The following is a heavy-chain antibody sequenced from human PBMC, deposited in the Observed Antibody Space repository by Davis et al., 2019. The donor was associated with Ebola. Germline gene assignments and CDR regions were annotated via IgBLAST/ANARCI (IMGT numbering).Heavy chain of an antibody. D-gene: IGHD3-9*01. CDR2: ITSSSDI. J-gene: IGHJ6*02. CDR3: ARDFDSGPV. V-gene: IGHV3-21*01. CDR1: GFIFSSYS. Sequence: GESLKISCAASGFIFSSYSMNWVRQAPGKGLEWVSSITSSSDIYYADSLKGRFTISRDNAKNSLYLQMNSLRAEDTAVYYCARDFDSGPVWGQGTTVTVSS.